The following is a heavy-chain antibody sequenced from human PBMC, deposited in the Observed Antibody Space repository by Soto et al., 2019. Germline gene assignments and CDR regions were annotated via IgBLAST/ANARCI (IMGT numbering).Heavy chain of an antibody. V-gene: IGHV1-69*13. CDR3: ARGYDYVWGSYRYGYYGMDV. D-gene: IGHD3-16*02. Sequence: SVKVSCKASGGTFSSYAISWVRQAPGQGLEWMGGIIPIFGTANYAQKFRGRVTITADESTSTAYMELSSLRSEDTAVYYCARGYDYVWGSYRYGYYGMDVWGQGTTVTAP. CDR2: IIPIFGTA. J-gene: IGHJ6*02. CDR1: GGTFSSYA.